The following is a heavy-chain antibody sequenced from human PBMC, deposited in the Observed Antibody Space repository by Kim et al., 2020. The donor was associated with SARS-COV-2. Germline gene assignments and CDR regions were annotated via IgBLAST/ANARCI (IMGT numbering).Heavy chain of an antibody. J-gene: IGHJ5*02. CDR3: ARDKMRVGGFDP. V-gene: IGHV3-30*01. Sequence: YADSVKGRFTISRDNSKNTLYLQMNSLRAEDTAVYYCARDKMRVGGFDPWGQGTLVTVSS. D-gene: IGHD2-15*01.